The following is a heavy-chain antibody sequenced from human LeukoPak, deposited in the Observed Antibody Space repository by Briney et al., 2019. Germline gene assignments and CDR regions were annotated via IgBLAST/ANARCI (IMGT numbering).Heavy chain of an antibody. D-gene: IGHD3-22*01. Sequence: ASVKVSCKACGDSFSSYAFSWVRQAPGQGLEWMGRIIPILDTANYAQNFQGRVTITADKSTSTVYMEVSSLRSEDTAVYYCASREYDSSGYYLYYFDYRGQGTLVTVSS. CDR1: GDSFSSYA. V-gene: IGHV1-69*04. J-gene: IGHJ4*02. CDR2: IIPILDTA. CDR3: ASREYDSSGYYLYYFDY.